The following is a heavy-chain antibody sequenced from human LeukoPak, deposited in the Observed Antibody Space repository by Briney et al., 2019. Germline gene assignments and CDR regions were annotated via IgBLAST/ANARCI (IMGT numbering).Heavy chain of an antibody. CDR2: INPNSGGT. Sequence: ASVKVSCKASGYTFTSYDINWVRQATGQGLEWMGWINPNSGGTNYAQKFQGRVTMTRDTSISTAYMELSRLRSDDTAVYYCARDPRGSYITYNDWGQGTLVTVSS. CDR1: GYTFTSYD. J-gene: IGHJ4*02. CDR3: ARDPRGSYITYND. V-gene: IGHV1-2*02. D-gene: IGHD1-26*01.